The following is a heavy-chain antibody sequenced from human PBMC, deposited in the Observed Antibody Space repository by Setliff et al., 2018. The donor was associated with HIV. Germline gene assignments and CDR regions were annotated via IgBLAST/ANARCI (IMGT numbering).Heavy chain of an antibody. Sequence: LRLSCAAYGLRFSDDAMSWVRQAPGKGLEWVAAITGGGDPQTFFPGSVRGRFTISRDNSKETLYLQMNSLRAEDTSIYYCAKEVAVRGKGYFDSLGHGALVTVSS. CDR2: ITGGGDPQT. V-gene: IGHV3-23*01. CDR1: GLRFSDDA. D-gene: IGHD5-12*01. J-gene: IGHJ4*01. CDR3: AKEVAVRGKGYFDS.